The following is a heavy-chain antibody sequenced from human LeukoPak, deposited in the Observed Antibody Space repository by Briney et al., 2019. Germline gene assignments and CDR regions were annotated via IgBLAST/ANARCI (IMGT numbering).Heavy chain of an antibody. J-gene: IGHJ1*01. D-gene: IGHD4-17*01. CDR1: GFTFSSYG. Sequence: GGTLRLSCAASGFTFSSYGMSWVRQAPGKGLEWVSAISGSGGSTYYADSVKGRFTISRDNSKNTLYLQMNSLRAEDTAVYYCAKGDDYGDDDFQHWGQGTLVTVSS. CDR3: AKGDDYGDDDFQH. V-gene: IGHV3-23*01. CDR2: ISGSGGST.